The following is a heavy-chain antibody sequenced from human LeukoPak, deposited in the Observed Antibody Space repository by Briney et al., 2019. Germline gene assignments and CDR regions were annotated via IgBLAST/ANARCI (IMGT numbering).Heavy chain of an antibody. CDR1: GYTLTELS. Sequence: ASVKVSCKVSGYTLTELSMHWVRQAPGKGLEWMGGFDPEDGETIYAQKLQGRVTMTEDTSTDTAYMELSSLRSEDTAVYYCATVSGGTGDIRIAVAGRDLYYFDYWGQGTLVTVSS. CDR2: FDPEDGET. V-gene: IGHV1-24*01. J-gene: IGHJ4*02. CDR3: ATVSGGTGDIRIAVAGRDLYYFDY. D-gene: IGHD6-19*01.